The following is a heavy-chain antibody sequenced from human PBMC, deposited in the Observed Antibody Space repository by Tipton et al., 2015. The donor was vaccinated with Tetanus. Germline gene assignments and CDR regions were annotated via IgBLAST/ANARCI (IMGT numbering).Heavy chain of an antibody. D-gene: IGHD3-10*01. V-gene: IGHV4-30-2*01. CDR3: ARGHGSGRNSFQFDY. CDR2: IYQTDST. CDR1: GALITTGGYS. Sequence: TLSLTCNVSGALITTGGYSWGWIRQPPGQGLGWLGYIYQTDSTYYNPSVRSRLTLSLRRSKNQVSLKLSSVTAADTAVYYCARGHGSGRNSFQFDYWGQGALVTVSS. J-gene: IGHJ4*02.